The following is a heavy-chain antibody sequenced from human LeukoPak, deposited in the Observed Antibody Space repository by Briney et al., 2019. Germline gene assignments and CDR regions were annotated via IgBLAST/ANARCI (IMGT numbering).Heavy chain of an antibody. J-gene: IGHJ6*02. CDR1: GGSISSYY. D-gene: IGHD3-9*01. Sequence: SETLSLTCTVSGGSISSYYWSWIRQPPGKGLEWIGYIYYSGSTNYNPSLKSRVTISVDTSKNQFSLKLSSVTAADTAVYYCARVLRYFDWLSGAYYYYGMDVWGQGTTVTVSS. V-gene: IGHV4-59*01. CDR2: IYYSGST. CDR3: ARVLRYFDWLSGAYYYYGMDV.